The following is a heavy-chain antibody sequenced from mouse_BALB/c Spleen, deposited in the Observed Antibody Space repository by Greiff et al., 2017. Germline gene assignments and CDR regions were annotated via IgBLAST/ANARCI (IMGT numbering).Heavy chain of an antibody. J-gene: IGHJ4*01. CDR2: INPGSGGT. V-gene: IGHV1-54*01. Sequence: QVQLQQSGAELVRPGTSVKVSCKASGYAFTNYLIEWVKQRPGQGLEWIGVINPGSGGTNYNEKFKGKATLTADKSSSTAYMQLSSLTSDDSAVYFCAREVGAMDYWGQGTSVTVSS. CDR1: GYAFTNYL. CDR3: AREVGAMDY.